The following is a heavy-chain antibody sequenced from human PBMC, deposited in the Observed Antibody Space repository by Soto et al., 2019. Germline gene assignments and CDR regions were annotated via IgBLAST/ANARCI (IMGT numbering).Heavy chain of an antibody. CDR3: ARRYGSGSYLGNHYGMDV. CDR2: IYPGDSDT. CDR1: GYSFTSYW. D-gene: IGHD3-10*01. Sequence: PGESLKISCKGSGYSFTSYWIGWVRQMPGKGLEWMGIIYPGDSDTRYSPSFQGQVTISADKSISTAYLQWSSLKASDTAMYYCARRYGSGSYLGNHYGMDVSGQGTMVTVSS. V-gene: IGHV5-51*01. J-gene: IGHJ6*02.